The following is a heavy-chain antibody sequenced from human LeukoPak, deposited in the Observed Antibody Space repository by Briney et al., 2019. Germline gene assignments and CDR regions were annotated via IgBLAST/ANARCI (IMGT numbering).Heavy chain of an antibody. V-gene: IGHV4-39*01. CDR1: GGSISSSSYY. CDR3: ASYTLGTIAAAGNYMDV. CDR2: IYYSGST. D-gene: IGHD6-13*01. J-gene: IGHJ6*03. Sequence: SETLSPTCTVSGGSISSSSYYWGWIRQPPGKGLEWIGSIYYSGSTYYNPSLKSRVTISVDTSKNQFSLKLSSVTAADTAVYYCASYTLGTIAAAGNYMDVWGKGTTVTISS.